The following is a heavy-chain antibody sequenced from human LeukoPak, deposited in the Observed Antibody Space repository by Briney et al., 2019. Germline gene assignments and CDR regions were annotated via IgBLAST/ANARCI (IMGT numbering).Heavy chain of an antibody. V-gene: IGHV1-18*01. J-gene: IGHJ4*02. Sequence: ASVTETCLASGYTCTTYGINWLRPAPGQGLEWMGWISPYNGNTKYAQSLQGRVTMTTDTSTITAYMELRSLTSDDTAVYYCAREYCTGTSSYGSDYWGQGTLVTVSS. CDR1: GYTCTTYG. D-gene: IGHD2-2*01. CDR2: ISPYNGNT. CDR3: AREYCTGTSSYGSDY.